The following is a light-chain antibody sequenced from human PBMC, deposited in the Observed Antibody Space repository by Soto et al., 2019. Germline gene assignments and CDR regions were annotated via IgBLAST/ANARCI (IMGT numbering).Light chain of an antibody. CDR2: DVS. CDR1: SSDVGGYNY. Sequence: QSALTQPASGSGSPGQSITISCTGTSSDVGGYNYVSWYQHHPGKAPKLMIYDVSNRPSGVSNRFSGAKSGNTASLTISGLQPDDEADYYCSSYTTSNTRQIVFGTGTKLTVL. V-gene: IGLV2-14*03. J-gene: IGLJ1*01. CDR3: SSYTTSNTRQIV.